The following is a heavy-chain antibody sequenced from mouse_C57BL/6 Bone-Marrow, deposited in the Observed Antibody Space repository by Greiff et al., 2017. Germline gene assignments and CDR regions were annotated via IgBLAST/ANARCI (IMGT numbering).Heavy chain of an antibody. Sequence: QVQLKESGPELVKPGASVKISCKASGYAFSSSWMNWVKQRPGKGLEWIGRIYPGDGDTNYNGKFKGKATLTADKSYRTAYLQRSSLTSEDSAVYFCARLPLYYYGSSPFAYWGQGTLVTVSA. CDR3: ARLPLYYYGSSPFAY. V-gene: IGHV1-82*01. J-gene: IGHJ3*01. CDR1: GYAFSSSW. D-gene: IGHD1-1*01. CDR2: IYPGDGDT.